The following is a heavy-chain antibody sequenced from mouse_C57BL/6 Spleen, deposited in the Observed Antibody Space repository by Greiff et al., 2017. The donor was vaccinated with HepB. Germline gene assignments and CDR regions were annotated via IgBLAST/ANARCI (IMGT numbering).Heavy chain of an antibody. J-gene: IGHJ2*01. D-gene: IGHD3-2*02. CDR3: ARATAQAHYFDY. CDR1: GYAFSSSW. Sequence: VQLQQSGPELVKPGASVKISCKASGYAFSSSWMNWVKQRPGKGLEWIGRIYPGDGDTNYNGKFKGKATLTADKSSSTAYMQLSSLTSEDSAVYFCARATAQAHYFDYWGQGTTLTVSS. CDR2: IYPGDGDT. V-gene: IGHV1-82*01.